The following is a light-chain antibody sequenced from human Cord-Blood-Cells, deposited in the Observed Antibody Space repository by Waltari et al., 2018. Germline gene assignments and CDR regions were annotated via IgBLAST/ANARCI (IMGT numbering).Light chain of an antibody. V-gene: IGKV1-5*03. CDR2: KAS. CDR3: QQYNSYSGT. J-gene: IGKJ1*01. CDR1: QSISSW. Sequence: DIQMTQSPSTLSASVGDRVTITCRASQSISSWLAWYQQKPGKAPKLLFYKASGLESGVPARFSGIGSGTDFTLTISSLQPDDFATDYCQQYNSYSGTFGQGTKVEIK.